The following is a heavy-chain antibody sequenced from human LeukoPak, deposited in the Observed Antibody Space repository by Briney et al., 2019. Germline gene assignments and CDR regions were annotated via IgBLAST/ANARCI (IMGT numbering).Heavy chain of an antibody. J-gene: IGHJ3*02. CDR1: GGTFSSYA. D-gene: IGHD5-18*01. CDR3: AREDAAMVPDAFDI. Sequence: SVKVSCKASGGTFSSYAISWVRQAPGQGLEWMGGTIPIFGTANYAQKFQGRVTITADESTSTAYMELSSLRSEDTAVYYCAREDAAMVPDAFDIWGQGTMVTVSS. V-gene: IGHV1-69*13. CDR2: TIPIFGTA.